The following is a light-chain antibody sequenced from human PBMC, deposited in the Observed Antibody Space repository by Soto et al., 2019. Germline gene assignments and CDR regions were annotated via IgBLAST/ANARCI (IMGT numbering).Light chain of an antibody. CDR3: QQYDNLPRT. CDR1: QDINNY. J-gene: IGKJ2*01. V-gene: IGKV1-33*01. Sequence: DIQMTQSPSSLSASVGGTVTITCQASQDINNYLNWYQQKPGKAPKLLIYDASTLEKGVPSRFSGSGSGTDFTFTINSLQPEDIATYFCQQYDNLPRTFGQGTKLEIK. CDR2: DAS.